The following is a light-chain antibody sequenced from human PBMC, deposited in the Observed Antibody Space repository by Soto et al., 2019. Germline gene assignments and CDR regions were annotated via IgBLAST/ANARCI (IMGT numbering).Light chain of an antibody. J-gene: IGKJ1*01. CDR2: GAS. CDR1: RSVGTH. V-gene: IGKV3-20*01. Sequence: ELVLTQSPGTLSLSPGERATLSCRAGRSVGTHLAWYQHKGGLAPRLLIYGASNRATGIPDRLSGSGSGTDFTLTITRLEPEDFAVYYCQQYDSSLTFGQGTKVDIK. CDR3: QQYDSSLT.